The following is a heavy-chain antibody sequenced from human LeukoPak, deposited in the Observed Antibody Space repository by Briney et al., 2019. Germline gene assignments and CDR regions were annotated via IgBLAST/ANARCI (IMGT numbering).Heavy chain of an antibody. CDR2: MNPNSGNT. V-gene: IGHV1-8*01. Sequence: ASVKVSCKASGYTLTSYDINWVRQATGQGLEWMGWMNPNSGNTGYAQKFQGRVTMTRNTSISTAYMELSSLRSEDTAVYYCTREREYGDIIDYWGQGTLVTVSS. J-gene: IGHJ4*02. CDR1: GYTLTSYD. D-gene: IGHD4-17*01. CDR3: TREREYGDIIDY.